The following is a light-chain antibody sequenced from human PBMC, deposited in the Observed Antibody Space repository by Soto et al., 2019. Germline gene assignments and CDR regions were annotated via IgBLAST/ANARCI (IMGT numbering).Light chain of an antibody. Sequence: DIQMTQSPSTLSASVGDRVTITCRASQNINTWLAWYQHKPGNAPKVLIYDASSLQSGVPPRFSGSGSGTDFPLTITSVQPDDFATYYCQHYKASSATFGHGTKVELK. V-gene: IGKV1-5*01. CDR3: QHYKASSAT. CDR1: QNINTW. CDR2: DAS. J-gene: IGKJ1*01.